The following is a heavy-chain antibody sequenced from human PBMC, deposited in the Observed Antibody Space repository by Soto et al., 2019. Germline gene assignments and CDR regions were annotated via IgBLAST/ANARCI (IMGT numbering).Heavy chain of an antibody. CDR2: ISSSSSTI. J-gene: IGHJ4*02. Sequence: GGSLRLSCAASGFTFSSYSMNWVRQAPGKGLEWVSYISSSSSTIYYADSVKGRFTISRDKAKNSLYLQMNSLRAEDTAVYYCARDFRGSSSVRLSYFDYWGQGTLVTVSS. D-gene: IGHD6-6*01. CDR1: GFTFSSYS. V-gene: IGHV3-48*01. CDR3: ARDFRGSSSVRLSYFDY.